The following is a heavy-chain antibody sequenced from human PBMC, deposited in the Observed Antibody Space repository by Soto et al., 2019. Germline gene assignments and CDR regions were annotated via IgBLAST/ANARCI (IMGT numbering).Heavy chain of an antibody. J-gene: IGHJ3*01. Sequence: ETLSLTCTVSGDSISSYFWTWIRQPPGKALEWIGYMFHSGRTNYNPSLTSRVTMSADTSNNQFSLTLTSVTAADTAVYYCAKAVKYYDSTGYDAFAVWGQGIMVTVSS. V-gene: IGHV4-59*01. D-gene: IGHD3-22*01. CDR2: MFHSGRT. CDR1: GDSISSYF. CDR3: AKAVKYYDSTGYDAFAV.